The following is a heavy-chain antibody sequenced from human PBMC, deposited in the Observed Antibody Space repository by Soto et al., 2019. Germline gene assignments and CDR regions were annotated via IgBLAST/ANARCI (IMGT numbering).Heavy chain of an antibody. J-gene: IGHJ6*02. CDR3: ARDLDYYGSGSHYYYGMGV. D-gene: IGHD3-10*01. CDR2: IVPIYGTR. CDR1: GGTFSRYA. V-gene: IGHV1-69*13. Sequence: SVKVSCKASGGTFSRYAFSGVRQAPGQGLEWMGGIVPIYGTRGFAQKFQGRLTITADEPTRTAYMELSSLRSEDTAVYYCARDLDYYGSGSHYYYGMGVWGQGTTVTVSS.